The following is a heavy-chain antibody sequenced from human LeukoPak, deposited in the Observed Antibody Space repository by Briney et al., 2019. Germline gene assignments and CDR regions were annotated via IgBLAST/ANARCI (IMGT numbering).Heavy chain of an antibody. Sequence: GGSLRLSCAASGFTFSFYWMSWVRQAPGKGLEWVANINQDGSQKYYGDSVKGRLTICRDHAKNSFFVQMSRLRNKDTSAYYCVAGDWGARDSFDFWGRGTMVTVSS. J-gene: IGHJ3*01. CDR1: GFTFSFYW. D-gene: IGHD2-21*02. CDR2: INQDGSQK. V-gene: IGHV3-7*01. CDR3: VAGDWGARDSFDF.